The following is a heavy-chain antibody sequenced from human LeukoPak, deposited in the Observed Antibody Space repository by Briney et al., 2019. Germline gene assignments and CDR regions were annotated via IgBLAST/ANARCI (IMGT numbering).Heavy chain of an antibody. J-gene: IGHJ4*02. V-gene: IGHV4-38-2*02. Sequence: ETLSLTCTVSGYSISSGYYWGWIRQPPGKGLEWIGSIYHSGSTYYNPSLKSQVTISVDTSKNQFSLKLSSVTAADTAVYYCARAHYYDSSGYYRALDYWGQGTLVTVSS. CDR3: ARAHYYDSSGYYRALDY. D-gene: IGHD3-22*01. CDR1: GYSISSGYY. CDR2: IYHSGST.